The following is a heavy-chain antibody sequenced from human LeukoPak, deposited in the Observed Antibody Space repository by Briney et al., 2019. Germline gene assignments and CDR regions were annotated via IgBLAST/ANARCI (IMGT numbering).Heavy chain of an antibody. Sequence: PGGSLRLSCAASGFTFSSYSMNWVRQAPGKGLEWVSSISSSSSYIYYADSVKGRFTISRDNAKNSLYLQMNSLRAEDTAVYYCARAHSSSWYGGDYWGQGTLVTVSS. CDR2: ISSSSSYI. J-gene: IGHJ4*02. V-gene: IGHV3-21*01. D-gene: IGHD6-13*01. CDR1: GFTFSSYS. CDR3: ARAHSSSWYGGDY.